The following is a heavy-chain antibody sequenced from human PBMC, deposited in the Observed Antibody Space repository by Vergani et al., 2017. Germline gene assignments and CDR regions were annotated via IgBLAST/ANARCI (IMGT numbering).Heavy chain of an antibody. J-gene: IGHJ6*03. CDR3: ARAGSSSPDYYYCMDV. Sequence: QVQLVESGGGVVQPGRSLRLSCAASGFTFSSYAMHWVRQAPGKGLEWVAVISYDGSNKYYADSVKGRFTISRDNSKNTLYLQMNSLRAGDTAVYYCARAGSSSPDYYYCMDVWGKGTTVTVSS. D-gene: IGHD6-6*01. V-gene: IGHV3-30*01. CDR1: GFTFSSYA. CDR2: ISYDGSNK.